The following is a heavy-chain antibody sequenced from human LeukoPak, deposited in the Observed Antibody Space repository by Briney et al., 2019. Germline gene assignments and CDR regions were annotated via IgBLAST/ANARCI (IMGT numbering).Heavy chain of an antibody. V-gene: IGHV3-21*01. CDR2: ISSSSGYI. J-gene: IGHJ2*01. CDR3: AGDTSGKGDWYFDL. Sequence: GGSLRLSCAASGFTFSSYTMNLVRQAPGKGLEWVSSISSSSGYIYYADSVKGRFTISRDNAKNSLYLQMNSLRAEDTSVYYCAGDTSGKGDWYFDLWGRGTLVTVSS. D-gene: IGHD1-26*01. CDR1: GFTFSSYT.